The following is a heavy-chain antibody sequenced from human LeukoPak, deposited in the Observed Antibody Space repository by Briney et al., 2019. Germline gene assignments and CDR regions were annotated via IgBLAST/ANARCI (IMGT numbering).Heavy chain of an antibody. J-gene: IGHJ5*02. Sequence: GGSLRLSCAASGFIFSNYAMSWVRQAPGQGLEWVSSISTSGSSTYYADSVKGQFTISRDNSKNMLYLQMNSLRAEDTAVYYCAKPPYSSGWYTWGQGTLVTVSS. CDR3: AKPPYSSGWYT. CDR2: ISTSGSST. CDR1: GFIFSNYA. D-gene: IGHD6-19*01. V-gene: IGHV3-23*01.